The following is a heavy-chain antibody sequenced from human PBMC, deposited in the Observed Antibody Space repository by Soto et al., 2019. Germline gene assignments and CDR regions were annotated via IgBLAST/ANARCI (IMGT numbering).Heavy chain of an antibody. Sequence: QVQLVQFGGEVKKPGSSVKVSCKASGGTFNSYAISWGGPAPGQGVEWMGGVIPIFGTANYAQKFQGRVTITADESTSTAYMELSSLRSEDTAVYYCARSAYYYDSSGLDLWGRGTLVTVSS. D-gene: IGHD3-22*01. CDR1: GGTFNSYA. J-gene: IGHJ2*01. CDR3: ARSAYYYDSSGLDL. CDR2: VIPIFGTA. V-gene: IGHV1-69*12.